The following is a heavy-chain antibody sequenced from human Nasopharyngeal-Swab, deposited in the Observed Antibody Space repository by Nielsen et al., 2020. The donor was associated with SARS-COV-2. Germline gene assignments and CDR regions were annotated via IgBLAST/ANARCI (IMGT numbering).Heavy chain of an antibody. D-gene: IGHD6-13*01. V-gene: IGHV1-46*01. J-gene: IGHJ5*02. CDR2: ITPSGGAT. Sequence: WVRHAPGQGVEWMGVITPSGGATNYARKFQGGVTMTRDPSTSTVYLDLSSLKSEDTAVYFCAREPGGIVAPGRHFDPWGQGTLVTVSS. CDR3: AREPGGIVAPGRHFDP.